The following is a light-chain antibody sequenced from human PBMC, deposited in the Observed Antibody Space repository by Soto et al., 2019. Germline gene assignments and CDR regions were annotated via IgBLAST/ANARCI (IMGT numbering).Light chain of an antibody. V-gene: IGKV1-5*01. J-gene: IGKJ4*01. CDR2: DAS. Sequence: IQMTQSPSTLSASVGDRVTITCRASQSIRSWLAWYQQKPGKAPKLLIYDASSLESGVPSRFSGSGSGTDFTLTISSLLSEDFAVYYCHQYYKWPLTFGGGTKVDIK. CDR1: QSIRSW. CDR3: HQYYKWPLT.